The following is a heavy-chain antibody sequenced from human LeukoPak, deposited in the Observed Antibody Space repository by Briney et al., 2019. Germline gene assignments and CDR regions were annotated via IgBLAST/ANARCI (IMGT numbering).Heavy chain of an antibody. CDR1: GFTFSSYA. CDR3: ARNGIGNVAHFDY. D-gene: IGHD2-8*01. Sequence: GGSLRLSCAASGFTFSSYAMSWVRQAPGKGLEWVALISYDGNDIYYADSMKGRFTISRDNSKNTLYLQMNSLRAEDTAVYYCARNGIGNVAHFDYWGQGTLVTVSS. V-gene: IGHV3-30*04. J-gene: IGHJ4*02. CDR2: ISYDGNDI.